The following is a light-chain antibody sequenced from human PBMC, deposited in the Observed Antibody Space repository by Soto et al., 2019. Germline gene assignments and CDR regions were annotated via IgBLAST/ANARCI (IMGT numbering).Light chain of an antibody. Sequence: DIQLTYSPYFLSASVADRXXXXXXASQSISSWLAWYQQKPGKAXXLLIXXXSXXXRXVPSRXSGSGSGTDXTFTISSLQPEDIATYYCQQYDNLPLTFGQGTRLEI. CDR1: QSISSW. J-gene: IGKJ5*01. CDR3: QQYDNLPLT. V-gene: IGKV1-33*01. CDR2: XXS.